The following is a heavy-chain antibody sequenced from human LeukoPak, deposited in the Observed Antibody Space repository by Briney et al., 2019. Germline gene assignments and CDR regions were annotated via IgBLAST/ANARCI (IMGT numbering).Heavy chain of an antibody. CDR1: GYTFTGYY. J-gene: IGHJ4*02. D-gene: IGHD6-19*01. CDR2: INPNSGGT. CDR3: ARDPVAGEFDY. Sequence: ASVKVSCKAPGYTFTGYYMHWVRQAPGQGLEWMGRINPNSGGTNYAQKFQGRVTMTRDTSISTAYMELSRLRSDDTAVYYCARDPVAGEFDYWGQGTLVTVSS. V-gene: IGHV1-2*06.